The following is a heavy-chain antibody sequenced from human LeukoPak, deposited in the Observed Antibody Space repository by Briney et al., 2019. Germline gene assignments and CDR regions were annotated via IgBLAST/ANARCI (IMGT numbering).Heavy chain of an antibody. D-gene: IGHD2-8*01. J-gene: IGHJ4*02. V-gene: IGHV4-31*11. CDR1: GGSISSGGYS. CDR2: IYYNGGT. CDR3: TNEGDTNPGVD. Sequence: SETLSLTCAVSGGSISSGGYSWSWIRQPPGKGLEWIGYIYYNGGTYYNPSLRSRVTISLDTSKNHFSLKLSSVTVADTAVYYCTNEGDTNPGVDWGRGTLVTVSS.